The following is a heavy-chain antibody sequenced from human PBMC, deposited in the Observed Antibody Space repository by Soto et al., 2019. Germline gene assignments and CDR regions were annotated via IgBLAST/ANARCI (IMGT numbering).Heavy chain of an antibody. CDR2: INHSGST. CDR3: ARTGGYYGMDV. CDR1: GGSFSGYY. J-gene: IGHJ6*02. V-gene: IGHV4-34*01. D-gene: IGHD3-16*01. Sequence: QVQLQQWGAGLLKPSETLSLTCAVYGGSFSGYYWSWIRLPPGKGLEWIGEINHSGSTNYNPSLKRRVTIPADTSKNQFSLKLSSVTAADTAVDYCARTGGYYGMDVWGQGTTVTVSS.